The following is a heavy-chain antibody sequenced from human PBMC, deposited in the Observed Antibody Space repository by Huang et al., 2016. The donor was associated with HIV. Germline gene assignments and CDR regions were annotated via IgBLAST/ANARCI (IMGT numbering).Heavy chain of an antibody. CDR1: GYTFTSYA. V-gene: IGHV7-4-1*02. CDR2: INTNTGNP. D-gene: IGHD6-13*01. Sequence: QVQLVQSGSELKKPGASVKVSCKASGYTFTSYAMNWVRQAPGEGLEWMGWINTNTGNPTYAQGFTGRCVFFLDTSGSTAYLQSSSLKAEDTAVYYCARGLYSSSWAPFDYWGQGTLVTVSS. J-gene: IGHJ4*02. CDR3: ARGLYSSSWAPFDY.